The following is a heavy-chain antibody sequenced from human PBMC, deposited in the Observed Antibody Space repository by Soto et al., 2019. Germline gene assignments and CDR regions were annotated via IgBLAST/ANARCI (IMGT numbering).Heavy chain of an antibody. J-gene: IGHJ5*02. CDR3: ARHAYCGGDCYSAGRWFDP. Sequence: SETLSLTCTVSGGSISSSSYYWGWIRQPPGKGLEWIGSIYYSGSTYYNPSLKSRVTISVDTSKNQFSLKLSSVTAADTAVYYCARHAYCGGDCYSAGRWFDPWGQGTLVTVSS. CDR2: IYYSGST. V-gene: IGHV4-39*01. D-gene: IGHD2-21*02. CDR1: GGSISSSSYY.